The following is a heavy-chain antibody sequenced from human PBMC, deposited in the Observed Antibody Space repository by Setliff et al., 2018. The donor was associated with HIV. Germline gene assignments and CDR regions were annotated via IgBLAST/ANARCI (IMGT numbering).Heavy chain of an antibody. CDR1: GASIGRRSDC. CDR3: ARARTPYYYDSSAYYFNYYYMDV. CDR2: FYYSWST. J-gene: IGHJ6*03. V-gene: IGHV4-39*07. Sequence: PSETLSLTCTVSGASIGRRSDCWGWIRQPPGKGLEWIGSFYYSWSTNYNPSLKSRVTISVDTSKNQSSLKLSSVTAADTAVYYCARARTPYYYDSSAYYFNYYYMDVWGKGTTVTVSS. D-gene: IGHD3-22*01.